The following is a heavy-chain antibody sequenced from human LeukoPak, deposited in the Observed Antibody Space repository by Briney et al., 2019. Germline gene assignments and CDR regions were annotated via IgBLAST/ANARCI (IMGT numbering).Heavy chain of an antibody. V-gene: IGHV4-38-2*02. CDR1: GYSISSGYY. CDR2: IYHSGST. D-gene: IGHD1-1*01. Sequence: SETLSLTCTVSGYSISSGYYWGWIRQPPGKGLEWIGSIYHSGSTYCNPSLKSRVTISVDTSKNQFSLKLSSVTAADTAVYYCARRAGGTYQLGYYYYYMDVWGKGTTVTVSS. CDR3: ARRAGGTYQLGYYYYYMDV. J-gene: IGHJ6*03.